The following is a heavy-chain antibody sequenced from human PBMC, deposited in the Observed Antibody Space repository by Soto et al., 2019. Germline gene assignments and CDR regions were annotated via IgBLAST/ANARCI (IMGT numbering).Heavy chain of an antibody. J-gene: IGHJ4*02. CDR3: VRSRSGAVPDSFDY. V-gene: IGHV3-30*14. CDR1: GFMFSRYA. Sequence: QVQLVESGGGVVPPGRSLRLSCAASGFMFSRYAMHWVRQAPGKGLEWVAVISKDGSVIYYADSVKGRFTISRDKSKHMGYLQLNSLRDEDTAVFYCVRSRSGAVPDSFDYWGQGTLVTVAS. D-gene: IGHD3-10*01. CDR2: ISKDGSVI.